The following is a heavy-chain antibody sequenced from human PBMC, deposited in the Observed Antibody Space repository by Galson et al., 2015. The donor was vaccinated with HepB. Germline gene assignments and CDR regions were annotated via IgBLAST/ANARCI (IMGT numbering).Heavy chain of an antibody. J-gene: IGHJ5*02. D-gene: IGHD4-17*01. CDR3: ARDRDYGGIGNWFDP. V-gene: IGHV3-7*03. CDR1: GFTFSSYW. CDR2: IKQDGSEK. Sequence: SLRLSCAASGFTFSSYWMSWVRQAPGKGLEWVANIKQDGSEKYYVDSVKGRFTISRDNAKNSLYLQMNSLRAEDTAVYYCARDRDYGGIGNWFDPWGQGTLVTVSS.